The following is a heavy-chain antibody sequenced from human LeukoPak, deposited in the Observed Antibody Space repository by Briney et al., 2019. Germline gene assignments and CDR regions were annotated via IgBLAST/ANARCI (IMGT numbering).Heavy chain of an antibody. CDR1: GFTFSSYS. D-gene: IGHD2-2*01. CDR2: ISSSSSYI. V-gene: IGHV3-21*01. CDR3: ARDLCSSTSCSPASDVYFQH. J-gene: IGHJ1*01. Sequence: GGSLRLSCAASGFTFSSYSMHWVRQPPGKGLEWVSSISSSSSYIYYADSVKGRFTISRDNAKNSLYLQMNSLRAEDTAVYYCARDLCSSTSCSPASDVYFQHWGQGTLVTVSS.